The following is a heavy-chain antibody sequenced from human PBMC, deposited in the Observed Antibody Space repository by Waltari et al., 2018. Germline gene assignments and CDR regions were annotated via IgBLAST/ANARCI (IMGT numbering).Heavy chain of an antibody. Sequence: QAHLIQSGAEMKKPGASVVVSCKASGYTFTAYYMQWVRQAPGHGLEWMEWINPNSGEANSIQKLQGRVTMTRDTSSNTGYMELSGLRADDTAVYYCARSLGDMTALTSYYYGWDVWGQGTTVTVSS. CDR3: ARSLGDMTALTSYYYGWDV. D-gene: IGHD3-10*01. CDR1: GYTFTAYY. J-gene: IGHJ6*02. V-gene: IGHV1-2*02. CDR2: INPNSGEA.